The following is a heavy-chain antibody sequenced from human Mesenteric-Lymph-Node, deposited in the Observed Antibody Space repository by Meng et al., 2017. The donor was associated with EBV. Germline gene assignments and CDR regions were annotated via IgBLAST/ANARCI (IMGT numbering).Heavy chain of an antibody. CDR3: AHRTSNCFDP. CDR1: WFSLSTSGVG. V-gene: IGHV2-5*02. CDR2: IYWDDDK. Sequence: ITLYESGTTLVKPTQTLTLTCTFSWFSLSTSGVGVGWIRQPPGKALEWLALIYWDDDKRYSPSLKTRLTITKDTSENQVVHTMTNMDPVDAATYYCAHRTSNCFDPWGQGTLVTVSS. J-gene: IGHJ5*02.